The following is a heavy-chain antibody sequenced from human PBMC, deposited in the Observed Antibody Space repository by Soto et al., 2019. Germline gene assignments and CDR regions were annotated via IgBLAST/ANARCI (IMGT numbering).Heavy chain of an antibody. CDR3: ARVGGTLTSDY. J-gene: IGHJ4*02. Sequence: QVQLVESGGGVVQPGRSLRLSCAASGFTFSAYAMRWVRQAPGKGLEWVAMICYDGNNKYYADSVKGRFTISRDNSKNTIYLQMNSLTAEDTAVYYGARVGGTLTSDYWAQGTLVTVSS. D-gene: IGHD3-10*01. CDR1: GFTFSAYA. CDR2: ICYDGNNK. V-gene: IGHV3-33*01.